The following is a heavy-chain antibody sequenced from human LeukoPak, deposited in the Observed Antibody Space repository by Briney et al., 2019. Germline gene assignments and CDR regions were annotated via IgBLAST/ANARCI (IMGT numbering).Heavy chain of an antibody. CDR2: ISGSGGST. Sequence: GGSLRLSCAASGSTFSSYAMSWVRQAPGKGLEWVSAISGSGGSTYYADSVKGRFTISRDNSKNTLYLQMNSLRAEDTAVYYCAKEATYMVRGVRYYFDYWGQGTLVTVSS. CDR3: AKEATYMVRGVRYYFDY. V-gene: IGHV3-23*01. D-gene: IGHD3-10*01. J-gene: IGHJ4*02. CDR1: GSTFSSYA.